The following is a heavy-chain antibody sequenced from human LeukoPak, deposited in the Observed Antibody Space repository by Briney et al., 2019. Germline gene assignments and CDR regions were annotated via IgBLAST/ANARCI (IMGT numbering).Heavy chain of an antibody. CDR2: IYYSGST. D-gene: IGHD1-26*01. V-gene: IGHV4-59*01. Sequence: PSETLSLTCTVSGGSISGYYWSWIRQPPGKGLEWIGYIYYSGSTNYNPSLKRRVTISVDTSKNQFSLKLGSVTAADTAVYYCARGREWEPKVFDYWGQGTLVTVSS. CDR3: ARGREWEPKVFDY. CDR1: GGSISGYY. J-gene: IGHJ4*02.